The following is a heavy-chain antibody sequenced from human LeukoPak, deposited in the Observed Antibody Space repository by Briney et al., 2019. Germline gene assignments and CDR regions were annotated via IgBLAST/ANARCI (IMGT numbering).Heavy chain of an antibody. D-gene: IGHD3/OR15-3a*01. J-gene: IGHJ4*02. CDR3: ARDWTDANAVGRALDY. CDR1: GFTFSSYS. CDR2: ISSNSRTI. Sequence: GGSQRLSCAASGFTFSSYSMNWVRQAPGKGLEWVSYISSNSRTIYYADSVKGRFTISRDNSKSSLYLQMNSLRAEDTAVYYCARDWTDANAVGRALDYWGQGTLVTVSS. V-gene: IGHV3-48*04.